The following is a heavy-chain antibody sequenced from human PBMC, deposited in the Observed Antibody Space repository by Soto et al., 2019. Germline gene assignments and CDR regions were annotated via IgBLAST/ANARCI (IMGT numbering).Heavy chain of an antibody. J-gene: IGHJ4*02. Sequence: QLQLQESGPGRVKPSETLSLTCSVSVGSISTSSYFWGWIRQPPGKGLEWVGAVHYSGSANYRSSLQSRVTISVDTSQNQFSLRLRSVTAADTAVYYCARHRWGSGSYSGLLDFWGQGALVTVSS. V-gene: IGHV4-39*01. CDR1: VGSISTSSYF. CDR3: ARHRWGSGSYSGLLDF. D-gene: IGHD3-10*01. CDR2: VHYSGSA.